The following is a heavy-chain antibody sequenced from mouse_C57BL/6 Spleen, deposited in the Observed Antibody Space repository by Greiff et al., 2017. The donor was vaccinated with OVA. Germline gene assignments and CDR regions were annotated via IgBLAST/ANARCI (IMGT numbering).Heavy chain of an antibody. D-gene: IGHD4-1*01. CDR3: ARLWEYYFDY. CDR1: GFTFSSYG. Sequence: EVQLVESGGDLVKPGGSLKLSCAASGFTFSSYGMSWVRQTPDKRLEWVATISSGGSYTYYPASVKGRFTISRDNAKNTLYLQMSSLKSEDTAMYYCARLWEYYFDYWGQGTTLTVSS. V-gene: IGHV5-6*01. J-gene: IGHJ2*01. CDR2: ISSGGSYT.